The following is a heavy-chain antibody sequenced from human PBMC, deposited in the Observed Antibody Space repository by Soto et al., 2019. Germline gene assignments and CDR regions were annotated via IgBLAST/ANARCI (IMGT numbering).Heavy chain of an antibody. CDR1: GGTFSNYA. CDR3: SRGIQPWS. J-gene: IGHJ5*02. V-gene: IGHV1-69*06. D-gene: IGHD5-18*01. Sequence: GASVKVSCKASGGTFSNYALTWVRQAPGQGLEWMGGIIPLSGTPNYAQKFQDRVTITADKSTTTVYMELSGLRSEDTAVYYCSRGIQPWSWGQGTLVTVSS. CDR2: IIPLSGTP.